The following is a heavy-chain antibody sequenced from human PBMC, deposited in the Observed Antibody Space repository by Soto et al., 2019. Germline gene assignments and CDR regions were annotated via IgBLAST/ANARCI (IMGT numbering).Heavy chain of an antibody. CDR3: ARVSGFDYGDN. CDR2: ISAYNGNT. CDR1: GYTFTSYA. J-gene: IGHJ4*02. D-gene: IGHD4-17*01. Sequence: QVQLVQSGAEVKKPGASVKVSCKASGYTFTSYAFAWVRQAPGQGLEWMAWISAYNGNTNYGEKLQGRVTVTPDASTSTAYMELRSLRSGDTAVYYCARVSGFDYGDNWGQGTLVTVSS. V-gene: IGHV1-18*01.